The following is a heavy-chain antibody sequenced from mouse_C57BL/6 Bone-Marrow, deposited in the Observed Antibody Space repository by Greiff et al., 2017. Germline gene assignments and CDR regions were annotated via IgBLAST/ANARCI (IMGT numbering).Heavy chain of an antibody. V-gene: IGHV1-69*01. CDR3: ARPPSGNYGWYFDV. CDR1: GYTFTSYW. CDR2: LDPSDSYT. J-gene: IGHJ1*03. Sequence: QVQLQQPGAELVMPGASVKLSCKASGYTFTSYWMHWVKQRPGQGLEWIGELDPSDSYTNYNQKFKGKSTLTVDKSSSTAYMQLSSLPSEDSAVYYGARPPSGNYGWYFDVWGTGTTVTGAS. D-gene: IGHD2-1*01.